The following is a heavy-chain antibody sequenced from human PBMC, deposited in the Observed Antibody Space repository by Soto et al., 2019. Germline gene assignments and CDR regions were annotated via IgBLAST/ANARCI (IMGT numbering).Heavy chain of an antibody. J-gene: IGHJ5*02. CDR1: GGSISNYY. Sequence: PSETQSLTCTVSGGSISNYYWTWVRQPPGKGLEWIGYVYYSGSTNYNPSLESRVTISIDASKNQFSLKMKSVTAADTAVYYCVRDYLLTGFDPWGQGALVTVSS. CDR2: VYYSGST. CDR3: VRDYLLTGFDP. V-gene: IGHV4-59*01. D-gene: IGHD3-9*01.